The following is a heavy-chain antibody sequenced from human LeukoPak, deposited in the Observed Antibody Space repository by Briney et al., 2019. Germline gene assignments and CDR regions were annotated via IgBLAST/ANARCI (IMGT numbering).Heavy chain of an antibody. CDR2: IYSGGDT. Sequence: GGSLRLSCAASGFTVSSSYMSWVRQTPGKGLEWVSFIYSGGDTYYADSVKGRFTISSDNSKNTLYLQMNSLRAEDTAMYYCARSLTGTTPDYWGQGTLVTVSS. D-gene: IGHD1-20*01. CDR3: ARSLTGTTPDY. V-gene: IGHV3-53*01. CDR1: GFTVSSSY. J-gene: IGHJ4*02.